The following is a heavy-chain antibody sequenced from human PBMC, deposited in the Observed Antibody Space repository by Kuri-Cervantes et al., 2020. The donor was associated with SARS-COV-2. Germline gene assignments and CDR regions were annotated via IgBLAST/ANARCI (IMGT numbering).Heavy chain of an antibody. V-gene: IGHV1-2*02. CDR3: ARAAEESSGYYYGVYDY. J-gene: IGHJ4*02. D-gene: IGHD3-22*01. CDR1: GYTFTGYY. CDR2: INPNSGDT. Sequence: ASVKVSCLASGYTFTGYYRQWVRPAPGQGLEWMGWINPNSGDTNYTQKFQGRVTMPRNTSISTAYMELRRLRSDDTDVYYVARAAEESSGYYYGVYDYWGQGTLVTVSS.